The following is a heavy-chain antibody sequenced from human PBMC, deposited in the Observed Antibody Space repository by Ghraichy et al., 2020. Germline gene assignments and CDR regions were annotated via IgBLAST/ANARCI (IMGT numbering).Heavy chain of an antibody. J-gene: IGHJ4*02. V-gene: IGHV3-48*02. Sequence: GGYLRLSCAASGFTFSSYSMNWVRQAPGKGLEWVSYISSSSSIIYDADSVKGRFTISRDNAKNSLYLQMNSLRDEDTAVYYCARARIDSSGYYSFDYWGQGTLVTVSS. CDR2: ISSSSSII. D-gene: IGHD3-22*01. CDR1: GFTFSSYS. CDR3: ARARIDSSGYYSFDY.